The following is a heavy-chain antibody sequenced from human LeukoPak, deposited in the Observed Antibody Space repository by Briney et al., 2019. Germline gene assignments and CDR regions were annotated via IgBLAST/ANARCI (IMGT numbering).Heavy chain of an antibody. CDR2: INQDGSDK. CDR3: ARVYPLRVPAAMDY. V-gene: IGHV3-7*01. J-gene: IGHJ4*02. D-gene: IGHD2-2*01. Sequence: GGSLRLSCAVSGLIGIDGYMSWVRQAPGKGLEWVANINQDGSDKYYVDSVKGRFTISRDNAKNSLYLQMNSLRAEDTAVYYCARVYPLRVPAAMDYWGQGTLVTVSS. CDR1: GLIGIDGY.